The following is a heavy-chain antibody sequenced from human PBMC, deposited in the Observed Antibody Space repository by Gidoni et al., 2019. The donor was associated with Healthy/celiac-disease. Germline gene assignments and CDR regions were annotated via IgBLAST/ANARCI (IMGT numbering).Heavy chain of an antibody. Sequence: EVQLVESGGGLVQPGGSLRLSCAASGFTFSSYWMSWVRQAPGKGLEWVANIKQDGSEKYYVDSVKGRFTISRDNAKNSLYLQMNSLRAEDTAVYYCARGITGTTVWFDPWGQGTLVTVSS. CDR2: IKQDGSEK. CDR1: GFTFSSYW. V-gene: IGHV3-7*04. D-gene: IGHD1-7*01. J-gene: IGHJ5*02. CDR3: ARGITGTTVWFDP.